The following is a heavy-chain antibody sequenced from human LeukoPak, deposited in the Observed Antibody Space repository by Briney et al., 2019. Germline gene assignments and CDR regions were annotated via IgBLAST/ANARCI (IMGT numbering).Heavy chain of an antibody. V-gene: IGHV3-48*01. CDR1: GYSFSTYS. D-gene: IGHD1-26*01. Sequence: PGGSLRLSCAGSGYSFSTYSMHWVRQAPGKGLEWVSYISSRSTTIYYADSVQGRFTISRDNAKNSLYLQMNSLRADDTAVYYCARAEDYSDSGIDYWGQGILVIVSS. CDR2: ISSRSTTI. J-gene: IGHJ4*02. CDR3: ARAEDYSDSGIDY.